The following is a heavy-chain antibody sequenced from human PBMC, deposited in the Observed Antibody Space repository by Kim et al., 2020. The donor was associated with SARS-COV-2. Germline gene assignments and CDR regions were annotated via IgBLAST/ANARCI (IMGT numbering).Heavy chain of an antibody. D-gene: IGHD6-19*01. CDR2: ISYDGSNK. J-gene: IGHJ4*02. V-gene: IGHV3-30*18. CDR1: GFTFSSYG. Sequence: GGSLRLSCAASGFTFSSYGMHWVRQTPGKGLEWVAVISYDGSNKYYADSVKGRFTISRDNSKNTLYLQMNSLRAEDTAVYYCAKEMGSSGWLDAFDFSYWGQGTLVTVSS. CDR3: AKEMGSSGWLDAFDFSY.